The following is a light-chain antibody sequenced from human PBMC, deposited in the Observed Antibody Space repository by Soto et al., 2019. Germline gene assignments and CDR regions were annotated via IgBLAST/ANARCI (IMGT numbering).Light chain of an antibody. Sequence: LTQPPSLSVAPGQTASITFGGNNIGRKSVHWYQQKPGQAPVLVVYDDSDRPSGIPERFSGSNSGNTATLTISRVEAGDEADYYCQVWDSSTHHLVFGGGTKVTVL. CDR2: DDS. CDR3: QVWDSSTHHLV. CDR1: NIGRKS. J-gene: IGLJ2*01. V-gene: IGLV3-21*02.